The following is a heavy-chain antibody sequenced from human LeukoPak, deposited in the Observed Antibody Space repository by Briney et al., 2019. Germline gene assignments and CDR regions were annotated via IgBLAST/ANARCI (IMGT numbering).Heavy chain of an antibody. CDR3: TRGGLTGQMAAFDY. Sequence: GGSLRLSCAVSGITLSNYGMSWVRQVPGEGPVWVSRINGDGRSTTYADSVKGRFTISRDNAKNTIFLQMTSLRDEDTAVYYCTRGGLTGQMAAFDYWGQGALVTVSS. CDR1: GITLSNYG. J-gene: IGHJ4*02. V-gene: IGHV3-74*01. CDR2: INGDGRST. D-gene: IGHD3-9*01.